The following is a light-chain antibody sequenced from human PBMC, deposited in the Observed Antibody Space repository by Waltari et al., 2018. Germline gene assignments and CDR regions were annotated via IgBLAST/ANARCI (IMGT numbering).Light chain of an antibody. CDR1: QSVIRS. V-gene: IGKV3-20*01. CDR3: QNYVRLPAT. CDR2: DAS. Sequence: SCRASQSVIRSLAGYQQKPGQAPRLLIYDASSRATGIPDRFSGSGSGTDFSLTISRLEPEDFAVYYCQNYVRLPATFGQGTKVEIK. J-gene: IGKJ1*01.